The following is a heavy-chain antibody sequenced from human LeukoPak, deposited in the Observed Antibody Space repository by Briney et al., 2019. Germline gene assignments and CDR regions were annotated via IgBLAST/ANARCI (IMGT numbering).Heavy chain of an antibody. CDR2: IYSSAYI. D-gene: IGHD2-8*01. J-gene: IGHJ1*01. Sequence: GESLRLSCAASGFIVSNNYMTWDRQAPGKGLEWVSIIYSSAYIYYSDSVKGRFTISRDNSKNPLYLQMNSLRAEDPAVYYCASQDVLHNGAHWVHLQHWGQGTLVTVSS. CDR1: GFIVSNNY. CDR3: ASQDVLHNGAHWVHLQH. V-gene: IGHV3-53*01.